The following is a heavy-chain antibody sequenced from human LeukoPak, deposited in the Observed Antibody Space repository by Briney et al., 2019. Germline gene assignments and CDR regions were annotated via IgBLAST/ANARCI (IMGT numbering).Heavy chain of an antibody. J-gene: IGHJ4*02. CDR3: AKPSSIAARDDYYFDY. D-gene: IGHD6-6*01. CDR2: ISWDGGST. V-gene: IGHV3-43*01. Sequence: GGSLRLSCAASGFTFDDYTMHWVRQAPGKGLEWVSLISWDGGSTYYADSVKGRFTISRDSSKNSLYLQMNSLRTEDTALYYCAKPSSIAARDDYYFDYWGQGTLVTVSS. CDR1: GFTFDDYT.